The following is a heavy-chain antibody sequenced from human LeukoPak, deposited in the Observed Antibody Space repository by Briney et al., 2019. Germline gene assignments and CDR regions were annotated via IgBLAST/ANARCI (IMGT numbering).Heavy chain of an antibody. CDR1: GITFRAYW. CDR2: INQDGNEK. Sequence: PGGSLRLSCAASGITFRAYWMSWVRQVPGKGLEWVANINQDGNEKYYVDSVKGRFTISRDNAKKSLYLQMNSLRVEDTAVYYCARTRYRSKNFDYWGQGTLVTVSS. CDR3: ARTRYRSKNFDY. D-gene: IGHD6-13*01. V-gene: IGHV3-7*01. J-gene: IGHJ4*02.